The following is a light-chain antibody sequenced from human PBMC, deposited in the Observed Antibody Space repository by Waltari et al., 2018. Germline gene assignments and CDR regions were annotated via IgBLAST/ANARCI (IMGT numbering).Light chain of an antibody. CDR3: QTWGTGIRV. J-gene: IGLJ3*02. CDR2: VNSDGSH. Sequence: QLVLTQSPSASASLGASVKLTCTLSSGHSSHGIAWHQQQPEKGPRYLMKVNSDGSHTEGDGVPDRFSGSSSGAERYLSISSLQSEDEADYYCQTWGTGIRVFGGGTKLTVL. V-gene: IGLV4-69*01. CDR1: SGHSSHG.